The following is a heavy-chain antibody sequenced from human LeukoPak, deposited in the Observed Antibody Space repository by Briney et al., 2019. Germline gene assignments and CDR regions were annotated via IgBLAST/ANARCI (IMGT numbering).Heavy chain of an antibody. D-gene: IGHD5-12*01. CDR3: VREVAY. V-gene: IGHV3-48*01. Sequence: GGSLRLSCAASGFTFNNYMINWVRQAPGKGLEWLSYISSDSGAIYYADSVQGRFTISRDNAQKSLYLQMNSLRVEDTAVYYCVREVAYWGQGTLVTVSS. J-gene: IGHJ4*02. CDR2: ISSDSGAI. CDR1: GFTFNNYM.